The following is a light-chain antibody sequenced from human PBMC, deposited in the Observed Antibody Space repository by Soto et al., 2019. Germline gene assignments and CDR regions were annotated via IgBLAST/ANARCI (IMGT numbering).Light chain of an antibody. V-gene: IGKV3-15*01. Sequence: EIVMTQSPATLSVSPGERATLSCRASQSVSSNLAWYQQKPGQAPRLLIYGASPRATGIPARFTGSGSGTEFTLTISSLHSKDFADYYCPQSNSSTPITFGGGTKVEIK. CDR2: GAS. CDR1: QSVSSN. J-gene: IGKJ4*01. CDR3: PQSNSSTPIT.